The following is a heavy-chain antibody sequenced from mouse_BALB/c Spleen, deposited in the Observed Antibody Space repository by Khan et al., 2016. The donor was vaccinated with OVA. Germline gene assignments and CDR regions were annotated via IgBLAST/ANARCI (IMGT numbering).Heavy chain of an antibody. J-gene: IGHJ3*01. CDR3: ARHNYGPFAY. V-gene: IGHV5-9-3*01. CDR2: ISSGGDYT. D-gene: IGHD1-1*01. CDR1: GFTFSNYA. Sequence: EVELVESGGGLVKPGGPLKLSCAASGFTFSNYALSWVRQTPEKRLEWVATISSGGDYTYYPDSVKGRFTISRDNAKNTLYLQMSSLRSEDTALYYCARHNYGPFAYWGQGTLVTGSA.